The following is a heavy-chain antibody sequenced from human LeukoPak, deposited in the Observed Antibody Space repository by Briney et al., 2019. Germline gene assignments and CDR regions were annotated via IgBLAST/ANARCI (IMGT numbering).Heavy chain of an antibody. Sequence: SETLSLTCTVSGGSVTSGSYYWNWIRQPAGKGLEWIGRIYASGSTNYNPSLENRVTISLDTSKNQFSLKLSSVTAADTAVYYCARGLVVQIREDYWGQGTLVTVSS. CDR1: GGSVTSGSYY. D-gene: IGHD2-15*01. CDR3: ARGLVVQIREDY. CDR2: IYASGST. V-gene: IGHV4-61*02. J-gene: IGHJ4*02.